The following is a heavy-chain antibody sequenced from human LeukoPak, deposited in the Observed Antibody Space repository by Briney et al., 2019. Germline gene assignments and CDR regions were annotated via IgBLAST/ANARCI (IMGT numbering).Heavy chain of an antibody. CDR3: AREAHCSSTSCPTYMDV. Sequence: ASVKVSCKASGYTFTSYDINWVRQATGQGLEWKGWMNPNSGNTGYAQKFQGRVTMTRNTSISTAYMELSRLRSDDTAVYYCAREAHCSSTSCPTYMDVWGKGTTVTVSS. CDR1: GYTFTSYD. J-gene: IGHJ6*03. V-gene: IGHV1-8*01. D-gene: IGHD2-2*01. CDR2: MNPNSGNT.